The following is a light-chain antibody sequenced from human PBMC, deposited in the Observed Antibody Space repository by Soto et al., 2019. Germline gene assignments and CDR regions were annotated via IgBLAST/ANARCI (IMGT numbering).Light chain of an antibody. CDR1: QSISSNY. CDR2: DAY. V-gene: IGKV3-20*01. J-gene: IGKJ3*01. CDR3: HHYNRSPIFT. Sequence: EIVLTQSPGTLSLSPGDRATLSCRASQSISSNYLAWYQQRPGQAPRLLMYDAYSRAAGIPDRFNGSGSGTDFTLTISRLEPEDFAVFYCHHYNRSPIFTFGPGTTVEIK.